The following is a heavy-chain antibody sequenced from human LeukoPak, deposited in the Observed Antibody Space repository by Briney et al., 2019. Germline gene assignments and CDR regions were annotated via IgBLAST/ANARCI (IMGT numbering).Heavy chain of an antibody. CDR3: AKDPKGSGSYYPYYFDY. Sequence: GGSLRLSCAASGFTFSNYGMHWVRQAPGKGLEWVAFIRYDGSNKYYADSVKGRFTISRDNSKNTLYLQMNSLRAEDTAVYYCAKDPKGSGSYYPYYFDYWGQGTLVTVSS. J-gene: IGHJ4*02. V-gene: IGHV3-30*02. CDR2: IRYDGSNK. CDR1: GFTFSNYG. D-gene: IGHD3-10*01.